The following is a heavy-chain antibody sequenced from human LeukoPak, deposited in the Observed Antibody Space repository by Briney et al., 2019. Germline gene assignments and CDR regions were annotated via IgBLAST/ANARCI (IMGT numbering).Heavy chain of an antibody. Sequence: SVKVSCKASGGTFSSYAITWLRQAPGEGLEWMGRIIPILGIVDYAQKFQGRVTITADKSTSTAYMEPSNLRSEDTAVYYCARDSRSQLWGDYFDYWGQGTLVTVSS. D-gene: IGHD5-18*01. CDR2: IIPILGIV. CDR3: ARDSRSQLWGDYFDY. CDR1: GGTFSSYA. J-gene: IGHJ4*02. V-gene: IGHV1-69*04.